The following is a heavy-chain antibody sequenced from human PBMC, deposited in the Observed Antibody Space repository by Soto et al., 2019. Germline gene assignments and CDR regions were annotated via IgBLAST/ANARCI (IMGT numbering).Heavy chain of an antibody. CDR1: YGSISSTTYF. Sequence: SETLSLTCTVSYGSISSTTYFWGWIRQPPGKGLEWIGSISYSGSTFYNPSLKSRVTISVETSKNQFSLKLSSMTAADTAVYHCVRHYYGSGSYLPTFEYWGPGTLVTVSS. D-gene: IGHD3-10*01. CDR3: VRHYYGSGSYLPTFEY. J-gene: IGHJ4*02. CDR2: ISYSGST. V-gene: IGHV4-39*01.